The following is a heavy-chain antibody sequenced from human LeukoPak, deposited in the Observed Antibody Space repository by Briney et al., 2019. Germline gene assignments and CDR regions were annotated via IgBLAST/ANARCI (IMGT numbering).Heavy chain of an antibody. Sequence: PGGSLRLSCTASGFSFSGHWMHWARQLPGKGLVWVSRISPTGSTTSYADSAKGRFTVSRDNAKNTVYLQVNNLRAEDTAVYYCARGPNSNWSGLDFWGQGTLLTVSS. CDR2: ISPTGSTT. CDR1: GFSFSGHW. CDR3: ARGPNSNWSGLDF. J-gene: IGHJ4*02. V-gene: IGHV3-74*01. D-gene: IGHD6-6*01.